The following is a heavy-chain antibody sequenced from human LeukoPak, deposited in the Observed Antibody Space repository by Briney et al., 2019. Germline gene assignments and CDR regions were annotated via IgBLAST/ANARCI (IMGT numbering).Heavy chain of an antibody. CDR3: ARHSSGFYSPFFDY. V-gene: IGHV4-59*08. CDR2: TYHTATS. CDR1: GGSVSSYY. Sequence: SETLSLTCTVSGGSVSSYYWGWIQQFPGKGLDFIGFTYHTATSNYNPSLKSRVSMSIDMSKNALYLNLSSVTAADTAIYYCARHSSGFYSPFFDYWGRGALVTVSS. J-gene: IGHJ4*02. D-gene: IGHD3-22*01.